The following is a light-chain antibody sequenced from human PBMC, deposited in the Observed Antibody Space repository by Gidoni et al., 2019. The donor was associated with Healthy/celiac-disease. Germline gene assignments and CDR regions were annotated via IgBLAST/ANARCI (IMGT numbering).Light chain of an antibody. V-gene: IGKV1-39*01. CDR1: QSISSY. CDR3: QQSYSTPPT. CDR2: AAS. Sequence: DIQMTQSPSSLSASVGDRVTITCRASQSISSYLNWYQQKPRKAPKLLIYAASNLQSGVPSRFSGSGSGTDFTLTISSLQSEDFATYYCQQSYSTPPTFXQXTKVEIK. J-gene: IGKJ1*01.